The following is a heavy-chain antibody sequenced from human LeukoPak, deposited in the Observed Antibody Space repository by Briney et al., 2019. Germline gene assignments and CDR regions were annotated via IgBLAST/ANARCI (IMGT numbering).Heavy chain of an antibody. V-gene: IGHV3-23*01. CDR3: AKDTLKGIAVAGTDY. CDR2: ISGSGGST. D-gene: IGHD6-19*01. Sequence: GGSLRLSCAASGFTFSNYAMSWVRQAPGKGLEWVSAISGSGGSTYYADSVKGRFTISRDNSKNTLYLQMNSLRAEDTAVYYCAKDTLKGIAVAGTDYWGQGTLVTVSS. CDR1: GFTFSNYA. J-gene: IGHJ4*02.